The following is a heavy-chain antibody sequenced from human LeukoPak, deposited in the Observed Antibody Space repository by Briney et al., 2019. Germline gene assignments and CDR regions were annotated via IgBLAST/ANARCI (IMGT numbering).Heavy chain of an antibody. CDR2: ISYDGSNK. J-gene: IGHJ6*03. CDR1: GFTFSSYA. CDR3: AKQGRDWLRDYYYYMDV. Sequence: GRSLRLSCPASGFTFSSYAMHWVRPAPGKGLEWVAVISYDGSNKYYADSVKGRFAISRENSKNTLYLQMNSLRAEDTAVYYCAKQGRDWLRDYYYYMDVWGKGTTVTISS. D-gene: IGHD3-9*01. V-gene: IGHV3-30*09.